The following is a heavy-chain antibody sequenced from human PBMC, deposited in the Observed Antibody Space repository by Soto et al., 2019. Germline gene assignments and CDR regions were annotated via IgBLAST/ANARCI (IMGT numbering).Heavy chain of an antibody. CDR2: IGTAGDT. Sequence: LSCAASGFTFSSYDMHWVRQATGKGLEWVSAIGTAGDTYYPGSVKGRFTISRENAKNSLYLQMNSLRAEDTAVYYCSRAGASRSYYNYGRDVWGQGTRFTVSS. CDR3: SRAGASRSYYNYGRDV. CDR1: GFTFSSYD. D-gene: IGHD6-6*01. V-gene: IGHV3-13*01. J-gene: IGHJ6*02.